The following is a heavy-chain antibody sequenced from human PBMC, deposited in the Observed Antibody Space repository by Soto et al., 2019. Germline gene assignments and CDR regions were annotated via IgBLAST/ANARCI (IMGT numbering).Heavy chain of an antibody. Sequence: PSETLSLTCAVSGGSFTSNNWWTWVRQPPGQGLEWIGEIYRTGSTDYNPSLKSRVTISLDKSENQFSLKVTSLTAADTAVYYCASRDPGTSVDYWGQGTLVTVSS. V-gene: IGHV4-4*02. CDR3: ASRDPGTSVDY. CDR2: IYRTGST. D-gene: IGHD1-7*01. J-gene: IGHJ4*02. CDR1: GGSFTSNNW.